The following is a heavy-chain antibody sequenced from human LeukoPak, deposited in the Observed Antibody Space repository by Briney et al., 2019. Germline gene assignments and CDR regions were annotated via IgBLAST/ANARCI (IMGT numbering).Heavy chain of an antibody. J-gene: IGHJ4*02. CDR2: IYHSGST. CDR1: GGSISSSSGNC. Sequence: SETLSLTCAVSGGSISSSSGNCWTWVQQTPGKRLEWIGEIYHSGSTNYNPSLKSRVTISVDTSKNQFSLKLSSVTAADTAVYYCARGLLEKLLWFGELLAKYYFDYWGQGTLVTVTS. CDR3: ARGLLEKLLWFGELLAKYYFDY. D-gene: IGHD3-10*01. V-gene: IGHV4-4*02.